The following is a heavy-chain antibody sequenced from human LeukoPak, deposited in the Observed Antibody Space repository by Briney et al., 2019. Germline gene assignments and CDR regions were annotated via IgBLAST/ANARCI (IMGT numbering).Heavy chain of an antibody. V-gene: IGHV4-39*01. CDR1: GGSISSSSYS. CDR3: ARRRKYYDFWSGYSYYYGMDV. CDR2: IYYSGST. J-gene: IGHJ6*02. D-gene: IGHD3-3*01. Sequence: SETLSLTCTVSGGSISSSSYSWGWIRQPPGKGLEWIGSIYYSGSTYYNPSLKSRVTISVDTSKNQFSLKLSSVTAADTAVYYCARRRKYYDFWSGYSYYYGMDVWGQGTTVTVSS.